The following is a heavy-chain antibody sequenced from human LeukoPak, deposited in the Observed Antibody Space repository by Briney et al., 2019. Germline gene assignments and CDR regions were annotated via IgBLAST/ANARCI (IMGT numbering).Heavy chain of an antibody. J-gene: IGHJ5*02. D-gene: IGHD5-18*01. Sequence: SETLSLTCTVSGGSISSYYWSWIRQPAGKGLEWIGRIYTSGSTNYNPSLKSRVTMSVDTSKNQFSLKLSSVTAADTAVYYCARDKLGYSYGMGTFDPWGQGTLVTVSS. V-gene: IGHV4-4*07. CDR1: GGSISSYY. CDR2: IYTSGST. CDR3: ARDKLGYSYGMGTFDP.